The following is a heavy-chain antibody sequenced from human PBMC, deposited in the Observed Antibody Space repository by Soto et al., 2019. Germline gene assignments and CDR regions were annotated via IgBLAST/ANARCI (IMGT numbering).Heavy chain of an antibody. CDR2: ISGSGGAT. CDR1: GFTFSGYG. D-gene: IGHD1-7*01. V-gene: IGHV3-23*01. J-gene: IGHJ4*02. CDR3: AKDKGDELFLGYYDY. Sequence: EVQLLESGGGSVQPGGSLRLSCAASGFTFSGYGMNWVRQAPGKGLEWVSAISGSGGATYSADSVKGRFTIYRDNSKNTLYLQRNSLRDEDTAIYYCAKDKGDELFLGYYDYWGQGTLVTVSS.